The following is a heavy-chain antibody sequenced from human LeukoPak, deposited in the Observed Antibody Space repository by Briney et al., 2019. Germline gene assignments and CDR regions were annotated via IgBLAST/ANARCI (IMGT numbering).Heavy chain of an antibody. Sequence: PSETLSLTCTVSGGSISSGDYYWSWIRQPPGKGLEWLGYIYYSGSTYYNPSLKSRVTISVDTSKNQFSLKLSSVTAADTAVYYCARDLLNEGNHLDYWGQETLVTVSS. CDR1: GGSISSGDYY. V-gene: IGHV4-30-4*01. CDR3: ARDLLNEGNHLDY. D-gene: IGHD4-23*01. J-gene: IGHJ4*02. CDR2: IYYSGST.